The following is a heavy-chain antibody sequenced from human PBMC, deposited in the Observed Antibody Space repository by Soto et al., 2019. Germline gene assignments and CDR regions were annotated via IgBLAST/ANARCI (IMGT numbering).Heavy chain of an antibody. Sequence: SETLSLTCTVSGGSISGYYWTWIRQPPGKGLEWIGYIFYSGVTNYNPSLKSRVTLSVDTSKNQFSLKLRSVTAADTAVYYCARVGSSGWSPDYWGRGTLVTVPS. D-gene: IGHD6-19*01. CDR1: GGSISGYY. CDR2: IFYSGVT. V-gene: IGHV4-59*01. CDR3: ARVGSSGWSPDY. J-gene: IGHJ4*02.